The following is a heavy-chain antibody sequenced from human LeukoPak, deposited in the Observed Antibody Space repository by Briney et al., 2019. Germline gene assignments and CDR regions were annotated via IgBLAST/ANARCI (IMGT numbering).Heavy chain of an antibody. Sequence: PSETLSLTCTVSGGSISSGGYYWSWIRQHPGKGLEWIGYIYYSGSTYYNPSLKSRVTISVDTSKNQFSLKLSSVTAADTAVYYCARADYYDGSEDYWGQGTLVTVSS. V-gene: IGHV4-31*03. D-gene: IGHD3-22*01. J-gene: IGHJ4*02. CDR1: GGSISSGGYY. CDR2: IYYSGST. CDR3: ARADYYDGSEDY.